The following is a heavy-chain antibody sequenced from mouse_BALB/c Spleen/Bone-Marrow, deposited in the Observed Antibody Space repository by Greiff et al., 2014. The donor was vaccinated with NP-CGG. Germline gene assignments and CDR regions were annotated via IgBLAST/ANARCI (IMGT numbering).Heavy chain of an antibody. CDR2: IYPGDGDT. Sequence: VQLVASGAELVRPGSSVKISCKASGYAFSCYWMNWVKQRPGQGLEWIGQIYPGDGDTNYNGKFKGKATLTADKSSSTAYMQLSSLTSEDSAVYFCARVRNWADYWGQGTTLTVSS. CDR3: ARVRNWADY. V-gene: IGHV1-80*01. J-gene: IGHJ2*01. CDR1: GYAFSCYW. D-gene: IGHD4-1*01.